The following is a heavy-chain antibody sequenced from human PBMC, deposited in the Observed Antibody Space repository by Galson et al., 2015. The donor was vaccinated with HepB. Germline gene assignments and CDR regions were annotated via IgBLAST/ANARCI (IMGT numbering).Heavy chain of an antibody. CDR2: IRSSSTTYI. CDR1: GFTLSSYS. J-gene: IGHJ6*02. V-gene: IGHV3-21*01. CDR3: ARDYYGDYHPFYHYYYGMDV. D-gene: IGHD4-17*01. Sequence: SLRLSCAASGFTLSSYSMNWVRQAPGKGLEWVSSIRSSSTTYIYYADSVKGRLTISRDNAKNSLYLQMSGLRAEDTGVYYCARDYYGDYHPFYHYYYGMDVWGQGTTVTVSS.